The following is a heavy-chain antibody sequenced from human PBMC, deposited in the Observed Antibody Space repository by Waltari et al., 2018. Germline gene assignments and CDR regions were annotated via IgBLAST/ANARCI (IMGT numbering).Heavy chain of an antibody. CDR3: AKRIQQNGLDL. V-gene: IGHV4-39*01. J-gene: IGHJ6*02. CDR1: GGSISSSSYY. Sequence: QLQLQESGPGLVKPSETLSRTCSVSGGSISSSSYYWSWIRQPPGEGLEWIGSIYYTGTTAYNPSLKSRLTISVDTSKNQFSLKLTSVTAADTAVYYCAKRIQQNGLDLWGQGTTVIVS. D-gene: IGHD1-1*01. CDR2: IYYTGTT.